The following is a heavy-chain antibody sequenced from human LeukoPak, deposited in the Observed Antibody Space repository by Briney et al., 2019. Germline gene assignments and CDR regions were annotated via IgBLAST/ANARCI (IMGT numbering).Heavy chain of an antibody. CDR1: GGSISSYY. CDR2: IYYSGST. Sequence: SETLSLTCTVSGGSISSYYWSWIRQPPGKGLEWIGYIYYSGSTSYNPSLKSRVTISVDTSKNQFSLKLSSVTAADTAVYYCARDWIAVAGTRYYYGMDVWGQGTTVTVSS. V-gene: IGHV4-59*01. D-gene: IGHD6-19*01. J-gene: IGHJ6*02. CDR3: ARDWIAVAGTRYYYGMDV.